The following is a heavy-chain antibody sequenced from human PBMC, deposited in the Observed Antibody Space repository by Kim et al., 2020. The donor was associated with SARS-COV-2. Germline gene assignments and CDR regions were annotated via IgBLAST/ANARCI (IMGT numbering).Heavy chain of an antibody. Sequence: GGSLRLSCAASGFTFSSYEMNWVRQAPGKGLEWVSYISSSGSTIYYADSVKGRFTISRDNAKNSLYLQMNSLRAEDTAVYYCARDREGTNFKVPAAMYYGMDVWGQGTTVTVSS. V-gene: IGHV3-48*03. CDR1: GFTFSSYE. D-gene: IGHD2-2*01. CDR3: ARDREGTNFKVPAAMYYGMDV. J-gene: IGHJ6*02. CDR2: ISSSGSTI.